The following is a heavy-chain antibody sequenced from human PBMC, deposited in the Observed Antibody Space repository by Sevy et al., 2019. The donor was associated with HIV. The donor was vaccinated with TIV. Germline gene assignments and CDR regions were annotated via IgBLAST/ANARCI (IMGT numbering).Heavy chain of an antibody. Sequence: GGSLRLSCVGSGFTFGDYYISWIRQAPGKGLECVAYISSRSSFTNYTDSVRGRFTISRDKAKNEVFLQMNSLRAEETGVYYCARGAYDVWGQGTTVTVSS. CDR3: ARGAYDV. CDR1: GFTFGDYY. V-gene: IGHV3-11*06. J-gene: IGHJ3*01. CDR2: ISSRSSFT.